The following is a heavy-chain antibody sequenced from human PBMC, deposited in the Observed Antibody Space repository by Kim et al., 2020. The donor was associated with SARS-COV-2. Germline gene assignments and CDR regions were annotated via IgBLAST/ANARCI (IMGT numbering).Heavy chain of an antibody. CDR1: GYTFTSYD. CDR3: ARGREVGRGADYYGMDV. J-gene: IGHJ6*02. CDR2: MNTNSGNT. D-gene: IGHD1-26*01. V-gene: IGHV1-8*01. Sequence: ASVKVSCKASGYTFTSYDINWVRQATGQGLEWMGWMNTNSGNTGYAQKFQGRVTMTRNTSISTAYMELSSLRSEDTAVYYCARGREVGRGADYYGMDVWGQGTTVTVSS.